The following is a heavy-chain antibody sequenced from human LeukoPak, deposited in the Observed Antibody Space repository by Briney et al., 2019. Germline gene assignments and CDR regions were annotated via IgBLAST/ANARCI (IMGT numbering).Heavy chain of an antibody. D-gene: IGHD4-17*01. CDR2: ISGSGGST. CDR1: GFTFSSYA. Sequence: GGSLRLSCAASGFTFSSYAMSWVRQAPGKGLEWVSGISGSGGSTYYADSVKGRFTVSRDNFKNMVRLQMTSLRAEDTAIYYCARAKYDYGDPVGWFDPWGQGTLVTVSS. CDR3: ARAKYDYGDPVGWFDP. V-gene: IGHV3-23*01. J-gene: IGHJ5*02.